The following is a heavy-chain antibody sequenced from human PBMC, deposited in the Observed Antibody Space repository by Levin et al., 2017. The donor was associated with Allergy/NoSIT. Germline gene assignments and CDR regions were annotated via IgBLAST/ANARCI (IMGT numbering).Heavy chain of an antibody. CDR2: ITKPSRTI. V-gene: IGHV3-48*01. Sequence: PGGSLRLSCAASGFILRTSDMNWVRQAPGKGLEWISFITKPSRTISYADSVKGRFTVSRDNVKNLLYLDMNSLTAEDTALYYCVSYRDGPYIHIAYWGQGTLVTVSS. CDR3: VSYRDGPYIHIAY. J-gene: IGHJ4*02. CDR1: GFILRTSD. D-gene: IGHD3-16*02.